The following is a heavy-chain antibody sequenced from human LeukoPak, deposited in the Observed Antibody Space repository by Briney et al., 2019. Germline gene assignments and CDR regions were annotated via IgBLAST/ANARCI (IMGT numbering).Heavy chain of an antibody. CDR1: GGSISSYY. Sequence: PSETLSLTCTVSGGSISSYYWSWIRQHPGKGLEWIGYIYYSGSTYYNPSLKSRVTISVDTSKNQFSLKLSSVTAADTAVYYCARAEYYYDSSGYYPSLYNWFDPWGQGTLVTVSS. V-gene: IGHV4-59*06. CDR2: IYYSGST. CDR3: ARAEYYYDSSGYYPSLYNWFDP. D-gene: IGHD3-22*01. J-gene: IGHJ5*02.